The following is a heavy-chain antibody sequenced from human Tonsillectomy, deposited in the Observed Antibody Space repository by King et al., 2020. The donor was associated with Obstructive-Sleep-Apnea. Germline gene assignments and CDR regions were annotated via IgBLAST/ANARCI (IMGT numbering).Heavy chain of an antibody. Sequence: VQLVESGGGLVQPGGSLRLSCKVYGFTFSDYAMSWVRQAPGKGLQWVSAISGSGGSTYYEDSVKGRFTISRDNSQNTLYLQMKSLRVEDTALYYCARGRRVHSPLYDFDYWGQGTLVTVSP. J-gene: IGHJ4*02. D-gene: IGHD2-15*01. CDR3: ARGRRVHSPLYDFDY. V-gene: IGHV3-23*04. CDR1: GFTFSDYA. CDR2: ISGSGGST.